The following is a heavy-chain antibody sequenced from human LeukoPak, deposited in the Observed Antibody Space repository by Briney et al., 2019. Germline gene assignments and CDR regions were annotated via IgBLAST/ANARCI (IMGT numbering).Heavy chain of an antibody. CDR2: IKQDGSDQ. V-gene: IGHV3-7*01. J-gene: IGHJ4*02. CDR3: ARDGGDGYNDY. Sequence: GGSLRLSCAASGFIFSDYWMTWVRQAPGRGLEWVANIKQDGSDQYYVDSVKGRFTISRDNAKNSLYLQISSLRAEDTAVYYCARDGGDGYNDYWGQGTLVTVSS. CDR1: GFIFSDYW. D-gene: IGHD5-24*01.